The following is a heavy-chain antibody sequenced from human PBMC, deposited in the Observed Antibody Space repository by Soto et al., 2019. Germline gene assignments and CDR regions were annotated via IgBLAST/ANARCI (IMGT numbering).Heavy chain of an antibody. V-gene: IGHV3-23*01. Sequence: PGGSLRLSCAVSGFTFSTYAMSWVRQAPAKGLEWVSSISGSGSSTYYADSVKGRFTISRDNSKNTLYLQMNSLRAEDTAVYYCARDRITMVRGEGPPDYWGQGTLVTVSS. CDR3: ARDRITMVRGEGPPDY. D-gene: IGHD3-10*01. CDR2: ISGSGSST. J-gene: IGHJ4*02. CDR1: GFTFSTYA.